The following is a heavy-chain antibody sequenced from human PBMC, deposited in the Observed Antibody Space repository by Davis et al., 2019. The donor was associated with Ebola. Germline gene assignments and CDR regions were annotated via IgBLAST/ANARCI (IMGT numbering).Heavy chain of an antibody. Sequence: ASVKVSCKASGYTFTSYGISWVRQAPGQGLEWLGWISAYNGNTSYAQKFQGRVTMTRDTSTSTVYMELSSLRSEDTAVYYCAREFRLDYGGYYYYYGMDVWGQGTTVTVSS. CDR3: AREFRLDYGGYYYYYGMDV. J-gene: IGHJ6*02. CDR1: GYTFTSYG. V-gene: IGHV1-18*01. D-gene: IGHD4-23*01. CDR2: ISAYNGNT.